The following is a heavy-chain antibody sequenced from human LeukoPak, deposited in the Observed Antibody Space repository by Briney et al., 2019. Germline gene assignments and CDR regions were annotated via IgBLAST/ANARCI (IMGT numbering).Heavy chain of an antibody. CDR2: ISYDGSNK. CDR1: GFTFSSYA. CDR3: AKDRTRSGIVVVPAAIDY. D-gene: IGHD2-2*01. J-gene: IGHJ4*02. V-gene: IGHV3-30-3*01. Sequence: GGSLRLSCAASGFTFSSYAMHWVRQAPGKGLEWVAVISYDGSNKYYADSVKGRFTISRDNSKNTLYLQMNSLRAEDTAVYYCAKDRTRSGIVVVPAAIDYWGQGTLVTVSS.